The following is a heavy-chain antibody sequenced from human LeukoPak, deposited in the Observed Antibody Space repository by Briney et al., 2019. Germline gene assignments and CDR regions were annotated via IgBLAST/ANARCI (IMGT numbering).Heavy chain of an antibody. CDR2: IYYSGST. J-gene: IGHJ4*02. V-gene: IGHV4-59*01. D-gene: IGHD3-10*01. CDR3: ARDYYGSGALDY. Sequence: SETLSLTCPVSGGSISSYYWSWIRQPPGKGLEWIGYIYYSGSTNYNPSLKSRVTVSVDTSKNQFSLKLSSVTAADTAVYYCARDYYGSGALDYWGQGTLVTVSS. CDR1: GGSISSYY.